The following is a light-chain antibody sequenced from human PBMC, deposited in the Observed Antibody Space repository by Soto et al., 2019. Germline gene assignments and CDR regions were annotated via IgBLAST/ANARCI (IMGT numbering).Light chain of an antibody. J-gene: IGKJ2*01. V-gene: IGKV3-20*01. CDR2: GAY. Sequence: EIVLTQSPGTLSLSPGERATLSCRSSQSVSSSYLARYHHKPGQAPGLRIYGAYSRATGIPVSFSGSGSGTDFSLTISGLEAEDFAVYYFQQYGSSPHTFGQGTKLEIK. CDR1: QSVSSSY. CDR3: QQYGSSPHT.